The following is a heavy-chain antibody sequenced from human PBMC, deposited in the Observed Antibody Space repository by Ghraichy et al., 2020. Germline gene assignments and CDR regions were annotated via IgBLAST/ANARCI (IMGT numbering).Heavy chain of an antibody. CDR3: ATATMARGAYDY. CDR2: IKQDGSEK. CDR1: GFTFSSYW. Sequence: LNISCAASGFTFSSYWMNWVRQAPGKGLEWVANIKQDGSEKYYADSVKGRFTISRDNAKNSLYLQMNSLRAEDTAVYYCATATMARGAYDYWGQGTLVTVSS. D-gene: IGHD3-10*01. J-gene: IGHJ4*02. V-gene: IGHV3-7*03.